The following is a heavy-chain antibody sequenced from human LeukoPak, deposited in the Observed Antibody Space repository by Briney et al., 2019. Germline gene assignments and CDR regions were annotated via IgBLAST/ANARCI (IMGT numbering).Heavy chain of an antibody. Sequence: ASVKVSCKASGYTFTSYAMNWVRQAPGQGLEWMGWISTYNGNTNYAQKLQGRVTMTTDTSTSTAYMELRSLRSDDTAVYYCARTKYSGYYYWFDPWGQGTLVTVSS. CDR2: ISTYNGNT. CDR1: GYTFTSYA. J-gene: IGHJ5*02. CDR3: ARTKYSGYYYWFDP. D-gene: IGHD5-12*01. V-gene: IGHV1-18*01.